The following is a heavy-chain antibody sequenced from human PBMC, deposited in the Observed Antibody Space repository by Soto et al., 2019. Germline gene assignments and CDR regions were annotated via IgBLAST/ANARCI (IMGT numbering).Heavy chain of an antibody. CDR2: ISDRGTT. CDR1: GDSVTTGGYY. J-gene: IGHJ1*01. D-gene: IGHD2-21*02. CDR3: ATPPPYCGGDCYSLYFHH. Sequence: SETLSLTCTVSGDSVTTGGYYWSWIRHHAGKGLEWIGYISDRGTTDYNPSLKSRITISVDTSKNQFSLTLNSVIAADTAVYYCATPPPYCGGDCYSLYFHHWGQGTLVTVSS. V-gene: IGHV4-31*03.